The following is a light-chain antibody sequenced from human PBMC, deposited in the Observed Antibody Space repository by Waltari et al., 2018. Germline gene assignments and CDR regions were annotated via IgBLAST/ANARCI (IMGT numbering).Light chain of an antibody. CDR3: QQSYSFTRT. V-gene: IGKV1-39*01. Sequence: DIQMTQSPSSLSASVGDRVTITCRASQTISRYLNWYQQKPGKAPNLLIYAASSLQSVVPSRFSGSGSGRDFTLIITSLQPEDFATYYCQQSYSFTRTFGQGNKVEIK. CDR1: QTISRY. J-gene: IGKJ1*01. CDR2: AAS.